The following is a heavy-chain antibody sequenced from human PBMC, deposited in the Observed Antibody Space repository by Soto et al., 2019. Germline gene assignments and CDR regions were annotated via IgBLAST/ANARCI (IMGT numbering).Heavy chain of an antibody. CDR2: IIPYYNTL. CDR1: EGTFNSYA. D-gene: IGHD6-13*01. V-gene: IGHV1-69*01. CDR3: ASGASRWYPYLFDS. Sequence: QAQVVQSGAEVRKPGSSVKLSCKASEGTFNSYAIAWVRQAPGQGLEWMGGIIPYYNTLNYAQKFQDRVTITADDSTNTVYMEVSSLRSDDTAVYFLASGASRWYPYLFDSWAQGTLVTVSS. J-gene: IGHJ4*02.